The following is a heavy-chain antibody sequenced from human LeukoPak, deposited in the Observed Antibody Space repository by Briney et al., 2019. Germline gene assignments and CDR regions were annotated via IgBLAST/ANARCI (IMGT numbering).Heavy chain of an antibody. J-gene: IGHJ6*02. Sequence: SQTLSLTCAISGDSVSSNSAAWNWIRQSPSRGLEWLGRTYYRSKWYNDYAVSVKSRITINPDTSKNQFSLQLNSVTPGDTAVYYWERGYKAMTGNGRAVWAQGTRVTVSS. V-gene: IGHV6-1*01. CDR2: TYYRSKWYN. D-gene: IGHD5-18*01. CDR1: GDSVSSNSAA. CDR3: ERGYKAMTGNGRAV.